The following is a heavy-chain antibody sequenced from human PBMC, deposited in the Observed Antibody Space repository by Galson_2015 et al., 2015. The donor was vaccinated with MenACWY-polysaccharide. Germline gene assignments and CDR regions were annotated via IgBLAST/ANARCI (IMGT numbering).Heavy chain of an antibody. J-gene: IGHJ5*02. Sequence: SLRLSCAASGFTFSGSAMHWVRQASGKGLEWVGRIRSKANSYATAYAASVKGRFTISRDDSKNTAYLQMSSLKTEDTAVYYCTRLVLGYCSSTSCYPQYNWFDPWGQGTLVTVSS. CDR1: GFTFSGSA. V-gene: IGHV3-73*01. CDR3: TRLVLGYCSSTSCYPQYNWFDP. D-gene: IGHD2-2*01. CDR2: IRSKANSYAT.